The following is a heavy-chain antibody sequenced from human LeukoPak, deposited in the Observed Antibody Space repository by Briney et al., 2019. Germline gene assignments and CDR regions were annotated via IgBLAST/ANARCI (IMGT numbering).Heavy chain of an antibody. CDR2: INPNSGGT. CDR3: ATTLHIVVVTWHAFDI. J-gene: IGHJ3*02. V-gene: IGHV1-2*02. Sequence: ASVKVSCKASGYTFTSYDINWVRQATGQGLEWMGWINPNSGGTNYAPTFQGRVTMTRDTSISTAYMELSRLTSDDTTIYYCATTLHIVVVTWHAFDIWGQGTMVTVSS. D-gene: IGHD2-21*02. CDR1: GYTFTSYD.